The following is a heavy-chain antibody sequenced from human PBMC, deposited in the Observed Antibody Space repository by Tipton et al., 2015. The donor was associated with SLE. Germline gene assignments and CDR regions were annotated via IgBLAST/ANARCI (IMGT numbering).Heavy chain of an antibody. V-gene: IGHV3-74*01. J-gene: IGHJ6*03. CDR1: GFTFSSYW. Sequence: SLRLSCAASGFTFSSYWMHWVRQAPGKGLVWVSRINSDGSSTTYADSVKGRFTISRDNAKNTLYLQMNSLRAEDTAVYYCAREYPVCCYYIDFWGEGTTVTVSS. D-gene: IGHD2-15*01. CDR2: INSDGSST. CDR3: AREYPVCCYYIDF.